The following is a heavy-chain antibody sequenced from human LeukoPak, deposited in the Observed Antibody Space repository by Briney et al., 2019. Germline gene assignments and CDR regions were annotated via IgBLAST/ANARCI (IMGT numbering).Heavy chain of an antibody. CDR1: GFTFSDYY. Sequence: GGSLRLSCADPGFTFSDYYMRWIRQAPGKGLEWVTYISRSGTTIYYADSVKGRFTISRDNAKNSLYLQMNSLRADDTAVYYCARDPEHTAMINFDYWGQGTLVTVSS. CDR2: ISRSGTTI. V-gene: IGHV3-11*01. CDR3: ARDPEHTAMINFDY. J-gene: IGHJ4*02. D-gene: IGHD5-18*01.